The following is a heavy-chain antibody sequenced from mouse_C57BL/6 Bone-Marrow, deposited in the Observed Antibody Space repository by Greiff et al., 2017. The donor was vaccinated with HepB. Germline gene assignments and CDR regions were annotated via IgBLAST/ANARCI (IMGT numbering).Heavy chain of an antibody. J-gene: IGHJ3*01. D-gene: IGHD2-5*01. CDR1: GFTFSDYG. CDR2: ISSGSSTI. Sequence: EVKLMESGGGLVKPGGSLKLSCAASGFTFSDYGMHWVRQAPEKGLEWVAYISSGSSTIYYADTVKGRFTISRDNAKNTLFLQMNSLRSEDTAVYYCARFSNYGFAYWGQGTLVTVSA. V-gene: IGHV5-17*01. CDR3: ARFSNYGFAY.